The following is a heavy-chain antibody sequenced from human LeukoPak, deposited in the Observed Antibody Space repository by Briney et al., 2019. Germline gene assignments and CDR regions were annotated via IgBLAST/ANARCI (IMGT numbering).Heavy chain of an antibody. CDR3: TTEPDSSGWYVGY. Sequence: NPGGSLRLSCAAAGLTFSNAWINWVRQAPGKGLEWVGRIKSRGGGGTTDYAAPVKGRSTISRDDSKSTGYLQMDSLKTEDTAVYYCTTEPDSSGWYVGYWGQGTLVTVSS. J-gene: IGHJ4*02. D-gene: IGHD6-19*01. CDR1: GLTFSNAW. CDR2: IKSRGGGGTT. V-gene: IGHV3-15*07.